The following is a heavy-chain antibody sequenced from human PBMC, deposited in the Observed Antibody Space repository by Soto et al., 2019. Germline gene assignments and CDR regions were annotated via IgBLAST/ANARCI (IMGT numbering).Heavy chain of an antibody. CDR3: AHTMPTRSFDY. V-gene: IGHV2-5*02. CDR1: GFSLITSGVG. D-gene: IGHD2-2*01. CDR2: IYLDDDK. Sequence: QITLKEAGPTLVKPTQTLTLTCSFSGFSLITSGVGVGWLRQPPGKDLEWLALIYLDDDKGYSTSLKSRLTITKDTSKNQVVLTMTNMDTVDTATYDCAHTMPTRSFDYCGQGTLVTVSS. J-gene: IGHJ4*02.